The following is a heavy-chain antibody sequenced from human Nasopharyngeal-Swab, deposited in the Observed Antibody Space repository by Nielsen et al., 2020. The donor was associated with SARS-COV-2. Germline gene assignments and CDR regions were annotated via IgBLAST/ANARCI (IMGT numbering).Heavy chain of an antibody. CDR2: ISSSSSTS. J-gene: IGHJ4*02. CDR1: GFTISSNG. D-gene: IGHD1-26*01. V-gene: IGHV3-48*02. Sequence: GESLKISCAASGFTISSNGMNRVRQAPGKGLEWVAYISSSSSTSYYADSVKGRFTISRDNPKNSLYLQMNSLRDEDTAVYYCARDVGIVGATLDNWGQGTLVTVSS. CDR3: ARDVGIVGATLDN.